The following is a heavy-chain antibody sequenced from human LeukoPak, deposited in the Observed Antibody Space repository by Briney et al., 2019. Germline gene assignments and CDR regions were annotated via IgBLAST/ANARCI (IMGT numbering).Heavy chain of an antibody. CDR2: ISGSGGST. Sequence: PGGSLRLSCAASGFTFSSYAMSWVRQAPGKGLEWVSAISGSGGSTYYADSVKGRFTISRDNSKNTLYLQMNSLRAEDTAVYYCAKGLLWFGELLLGNWFDPWGQGTLVTVSS. CDR1: GFTFSSYA. J-gene: IGHJ5*02. V-gene: IGHV3-23*01. D-gene: IGHD3-10*01. CDR3: AKGLLWFGELLLGNWFDP.